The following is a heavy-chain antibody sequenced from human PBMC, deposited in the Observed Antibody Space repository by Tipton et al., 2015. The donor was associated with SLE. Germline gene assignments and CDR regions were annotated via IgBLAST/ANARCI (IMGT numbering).Heavy chain of an antibody. Sequence: TLSLTCTVSGGSIRSYYSSWIRQPPGKGLEWIGYIHPSGSTNYNPSLKSRVTISVDTSRTQFSLRLTSATAADTAVYYCASGAYYASGNYYGGWFDPWGQGTLVTVSS. CDR3: ASGAYYASGNYYGGWFDP. CDR1: GGSIRSYY. CDR2: IHPSGST. D-gene: IGHD3-10*01. J-gene: IGHJ5*02. V-gene: IGHV4-4*08.